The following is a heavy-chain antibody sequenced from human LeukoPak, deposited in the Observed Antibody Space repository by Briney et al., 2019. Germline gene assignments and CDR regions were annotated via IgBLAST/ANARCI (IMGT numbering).Heavy chain of an antibody. Sequence: ASVKVSCKASGYTFTSYGISWVRQAPGQGLEWMGRINPNSGGTNYAQKFQGRVTMTRDTSISTAYMELSRLRSDDTAVYYCARAISAYYDFWSGYHNYYYYYGMDVWGQGTTVTVSS. CDR3: ARAISAYYDFWSGYHNYYYYYGMDV. V-gene: IGHV1-2*06. CDR2: INPNSGGT. D-gene: IGHD3-3*01. J-gene: IGHJ6*02. CDR1: GYTFTSYG.